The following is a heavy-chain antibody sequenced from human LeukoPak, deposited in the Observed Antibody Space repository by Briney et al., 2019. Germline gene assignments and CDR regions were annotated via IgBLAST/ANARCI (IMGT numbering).Heavy chain of an antibody. D-gene: IGHD3-22*01. J-gene: IGHJ3*02. CDR3: AGDSYDSSGYFSQDAFDI. Sequence: ASVKVSCKASGGTFSSYAICWVRQAPGQGLEWMGGIIPIFGTANYAQKFQGRVTITTDESTSTAYMELSSLRSEDTAVYYCAGDSYDSSGYFSQDAFDIWGQGTMVTVSS. CDR1: GGTFSSYA. V-gene: IGHV1-69*05. CDR2: IIPIFGTA.